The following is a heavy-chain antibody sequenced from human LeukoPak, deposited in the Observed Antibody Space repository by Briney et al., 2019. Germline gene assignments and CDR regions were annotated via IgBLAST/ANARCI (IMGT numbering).Heavy chain of an antibody. CDR3: ARWGYYYGMDV. CDR1: GFTFSSYA. V-gene: IGHV3-30-3*01. Sequence: PGGSLRLSCAASGFTFSSYAMHWVRQAPGKGLEWVAVISYDGSNKYYADSVKGRFTISRDNAKNSLYLQMNSLRAEDTAVYYCARWGYYYGMDVWGKGTTVTVSS. D-gene: IGHD1-26*01. J-gene: IGHJ6*04. CDR2: ISYDGSNK.